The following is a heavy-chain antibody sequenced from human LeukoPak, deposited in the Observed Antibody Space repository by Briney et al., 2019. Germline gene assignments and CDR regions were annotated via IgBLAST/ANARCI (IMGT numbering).Heavy chain of an antibody. V-gene: IGHV3-48*03. D-gene: IGHD2-15*01. CDR1: GFTFSSYE. CDR3: ARDHCSGGRCYPLDY. Sequence: QSGGSLRLSCAASGFTFSSYEMNWVRQAPGEGLEWVSYISKSGSTIYYADSVKGRFTISRDNAKNSLYLQMNSLRGEDTAVYYCARDHCSGGRCYPLDYWGQGTLVTVSS. J-gene: IGHJ4*02. CDR2: ISKSGSTI.